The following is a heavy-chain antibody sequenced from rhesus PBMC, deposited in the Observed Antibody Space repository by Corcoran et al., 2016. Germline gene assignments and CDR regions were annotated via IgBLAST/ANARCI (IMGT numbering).Heavy chain of an antibody. J-gene: IGHJ4*01. CDR3: ARGPYSSGYDY. CDR1: GGSISDSYR. CDR2: NYGSSTRT. V-gene: IGHV4S10*01. D-gene: IGHD6-31*01. Sequence: QVQLQESGPGVVKPSETLSLTCAVSGGSISDSYRWSWIRQPPGKGLYWIGYNYGSSTRTNYNPSLNGRVTISKATSKNQFSLKLSSVPAADTAVYYCARGPYSSGYDYWGQGVLVTVSS.